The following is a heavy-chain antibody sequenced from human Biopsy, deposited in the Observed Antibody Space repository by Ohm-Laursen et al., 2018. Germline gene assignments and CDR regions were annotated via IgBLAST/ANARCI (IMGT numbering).Heavy chain of an antibody. D-gene: IGHD4-23*01. CDR2: ISHTGYT. Sequence: SETLSLTCAVYGGSLSGYYWNWIRQPPGKGLEWIGHISHTGYTSYKSSLKSRVTISLDTSRKHFSLRLTSLAAADTAVYYCARGSNEYGGLYFPHWGQGTLVTVSS. V-gene: IGHV4-34*01. J-gene: IGHJ1*01. CDR3: ARGSNEYGGLYFPH. CDR1: GGSLSGYY.